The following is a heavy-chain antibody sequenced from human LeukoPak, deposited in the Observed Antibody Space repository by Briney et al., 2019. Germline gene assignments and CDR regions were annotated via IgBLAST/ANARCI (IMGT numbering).Heavy chain of an antibody. Sequence: SETLSLTCAVSGGSISSYYWSWMRQPPGKGLEWIGYIYYSGSTNYNPSLKSRVTISLDTSKNQFSLKLSSVTAADTAVYYCARPRTTVTGSNWYFDLWGRGTLVTVSS. CDR3: ARPRTTVTGSNWYFDL. CDR1: GGSISSYY. CDR2: IYYSGST. J-gene: IGHJ2*01. D-gene: IGHD4-17*01. V-gene: IGHV4-59*08.